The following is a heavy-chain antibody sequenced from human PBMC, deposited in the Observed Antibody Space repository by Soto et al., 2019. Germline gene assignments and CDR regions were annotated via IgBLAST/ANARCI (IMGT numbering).Heavy chain of an antibody. CDR1: GDTFTGYY. J-gene: IGHJ6*02. CDR3: ARESYYYDSSGYYPGDYYYGMDV. CDR2: INPNSGGT. V-gene: IGHV1-2*04. Sequence: ASLKVCCKASGDTFTGYYMHWVRQAPGQGLEWMGWINPNSGGTNYAQKFQGWVTMTRDTSISTAYMGLSRLRSDDTAVYYCARESYYYDSSGYYPGDYYYGMDVWGQGTTVTVSS. D-gene: IGHD3-22*01.